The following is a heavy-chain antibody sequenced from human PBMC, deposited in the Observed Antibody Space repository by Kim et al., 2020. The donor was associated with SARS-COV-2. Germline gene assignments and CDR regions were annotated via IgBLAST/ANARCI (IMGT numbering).Heavy chain of an antibody. V-gene: IGHV3-11*01. D-gene: IGHD3-9*01. CDR2: ISIVGTSI. CDR3: ARGGTDFALLTGHELDY. CDR1: GFTFSDYY. Sequence: GGSLRLSCEASGFTFSDYYMTWIRQAPGKGLDWVSYISIVGTSIYYADSVKGRFTITRDNAKNLLYLQMDSLRIEDTAIYYCARGGTDFALLTGHELDYWGQGTLVSVSS. J-gene: IGHJ4*02.